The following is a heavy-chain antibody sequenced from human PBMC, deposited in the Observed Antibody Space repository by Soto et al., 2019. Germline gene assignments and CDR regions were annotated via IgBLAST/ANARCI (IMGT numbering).Heavy chain of an antibody. CDR1: GFTFSNAW. J-gene: IGHJ4*02. Sequence: GSLRLSCAASGFTFSNAWMSWVRQAPGKGLEWVGRIKSKTDGGTTDYAAPVKGRFTISRDDSKNTLYLQMNSLKTEDTAVYYCTTDLPVGFWSGYYHYWGQGTLVTVSS. V-gene: IGHV3-15*01. D-gene: IGHD3-3*01. CDR2: IKSKTDGGTT. CDR3: TTDLPVGFWSGYYHY.